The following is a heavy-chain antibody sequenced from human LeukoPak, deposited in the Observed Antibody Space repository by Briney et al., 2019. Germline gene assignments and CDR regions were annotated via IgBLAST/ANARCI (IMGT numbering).Heavy chain of an antibody. CDR1: GGSISSSSYY. Sequence: SSETLSLTCTVSGGSISSSSYYWGWIRQPPGKGLEWIGSIYYSGSTCYNPSLKSRVTISVDTSKNQFSLKLSSVTAADTAVYYCARTSGWSPYYYYYMDVWGKGTTVTVSS. D-gene: IGHD6-19*01. V-gene: IGHV4-39*07. CDR2: IYYSGST. J-gene: IGHJ6*03. CDR3: ARTSGWSPYYYYYMDV.